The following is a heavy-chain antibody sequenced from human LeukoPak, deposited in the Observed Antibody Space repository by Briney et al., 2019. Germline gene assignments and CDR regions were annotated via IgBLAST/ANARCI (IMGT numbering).Heavy chain of an antibody. CDR3: ARRYSSSWGQKNYYYYYMDV. Sequence: SETLSLTCTVSGGSISSSSYYWGWIRQPPGKGLEWIGSIYYSGSTYYNPSLKSRVTISVDTSKNQFSLKLSSVTAADTAVYYCARRYSSSWGQKNYYYYYMDVWGKGTTVTISS. V-gene: IGHV4-39*01. D-gene: IGHD6-13*01. CDR1: GGSISSSSYY. J-gene: IGHJ6*03. CDR2: IYYSGST.